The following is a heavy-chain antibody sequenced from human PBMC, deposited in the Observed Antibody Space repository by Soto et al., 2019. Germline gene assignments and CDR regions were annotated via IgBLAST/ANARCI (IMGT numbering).Heavy chain of an antibody. CDR1: GVTLCSYG. Sequence: GGSRRLCGATSGVTLCSYGMHWVRQAPGKGLEWVAVISYDGRNKYYAASVKGRFTISRDNSKNTLYLQMNSLRAEDTAVYYCATAYYYGSGSVDYWGQGTLVTVSS. D-gene: IGHD3-10*01. CDR2: ISYDGRNK. CDR3: ATAYYYGSGSVDY. V-gene: IGHV3-30*03. J-gene: IGHJ4*02.